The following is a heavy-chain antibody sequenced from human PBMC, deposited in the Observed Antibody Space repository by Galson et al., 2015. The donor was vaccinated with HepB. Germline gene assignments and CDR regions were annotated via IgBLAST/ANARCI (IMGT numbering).Heavy chain of an antibody. Sequence: SLRLSCAASEFTFNTYAMHWVRQAPGKGLEWVAVIWYDGSNKYYADSVKGRFTISRDNFKNTLYLEMNSLRAEDTAVYYCARDRRDSSGYYYTVNAFDIWGQGTMVTVSS. CDR3: ARDRRDSSGYYYTVNAFDI. J-gene: IGHJ3*02. CDR2: IWYDGSNK. V-gene: IGHV3-33*01. CDR1: EFTFNTYA. D-gene: IGHD3-22*01.